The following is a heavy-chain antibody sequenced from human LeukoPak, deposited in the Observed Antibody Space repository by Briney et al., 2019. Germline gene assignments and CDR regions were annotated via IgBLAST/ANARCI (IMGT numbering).Heavy chain of an antibody. D-gene: IGHD3-22*01. CDR1: GFTVSSDY. CDR3: ARYRDYDSSGDTGGLDY. Sequence: GGSLRLSCAASGFTVSSDYMSWVRQAPGKGLEWVSVIYSGGSTYYADSVKGRFTISRHNSKNTLYLQMNSLRAEDTAVYYRARYRDYDSSGDTGGLDYWGQGTLVTVSS. J-gene: IGHJ4*02. CDR2: IYSGGST. V-gene: IGHV3-53*04.